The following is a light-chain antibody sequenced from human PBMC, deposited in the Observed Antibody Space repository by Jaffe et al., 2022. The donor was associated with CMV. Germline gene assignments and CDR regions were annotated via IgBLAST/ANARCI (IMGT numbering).Light chain of an antibody. CDR3: QQYNNWPKT. CDR1: QSVGSN. Sequence: DIVMTQSPATLSVSPGQRVILSCRARQSVGSNLAWYQQKPGQSPRLLIHDASTRATGIPARFSGSGSGTEFTLSISSLQSEDFAVYYCQQYNNWPKTFGPGTKVDIK. V-gene: IGKV3-15*01. J-gene: IGKJ3*01. CDR2: DAS.